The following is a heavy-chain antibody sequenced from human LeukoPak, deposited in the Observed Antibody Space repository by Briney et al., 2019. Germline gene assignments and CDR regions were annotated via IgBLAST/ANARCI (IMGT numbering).Heavy chain of an antibody. CDR3: ARFSGGRLRFLEWRQFDY. CDR1: GGSFSGYY. CDR2: INHSGST. J-gene: IGHJ4*02. D-gene: IGHD3-3*01. V-gene: IGHV4-34*01. Sequence: PSETLSLTCAVYGGSFSGYYWSWFRQPPGKGLEWIGEINHSGSTNYNPSLKSRVTISVDTSKNQFSLKLSSVTAADTAVYYCARFSGGRLRFLEWRQFDYGGQGTLVTVSS.